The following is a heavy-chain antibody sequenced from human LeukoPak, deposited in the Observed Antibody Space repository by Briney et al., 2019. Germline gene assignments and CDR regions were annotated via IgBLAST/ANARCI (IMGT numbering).Heavy chain of an antibody. CDR2: IIPIFGTA. J-gene: IGHJ4*02. V-gene: IGHV1-69*13. CDR3: ARVGWNGANSGRVLVGDY. Sequence: SVTVSCKASGYTFTSYYMHWVRQAPGQGLEWMGGIIPIFGTANYAQKFQGRVTITADESTSTAYMELSSLRSEDTAVYYCARVGWNGANSGRVLVGDYWGQGTLVTVSS. CDR1: GYTFTSYY. D-gene: IGHD4-23*01.